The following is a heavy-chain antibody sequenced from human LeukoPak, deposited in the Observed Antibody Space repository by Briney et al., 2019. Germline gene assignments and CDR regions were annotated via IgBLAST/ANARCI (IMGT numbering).Heavy chain of an antibody. CDR2: IYYSGST. J-gene: IGHJ6*03. CDR1: GGSISSYY. Sequence: SETLSLTCTVSGGSISSYYWSWIRQPPGKGLEWIGYIYYSGSTNYNPSLKSRVTISVDTSKNQFSLKLSSVTAADTAVYYCARENTYYDFWSGYSDYYYYYMDVWGKGTTVTVSS. CDR3: ARENTYYDFWSGYSDYYYYYMDV. D-gene: IGHD3-3*01. V-gene: IGHV4-59*01.